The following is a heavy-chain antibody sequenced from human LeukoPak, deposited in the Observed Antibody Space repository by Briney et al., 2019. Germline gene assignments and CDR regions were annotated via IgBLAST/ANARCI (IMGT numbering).Heavy chain of an antibody. V-gene: IGHV3-23*01. CDR3: ARNYGFDY. CDR2: IIGSGSST. J-gene: IGHJ4*02. CDR1: GFTFSSYG. D-gene: IGHD3-10*01. Sequence: PGGTLRLSCAASGFTFSSYGMSWVRQAPGMGLQWVSVIIGSGSSTYYADSVKGRFTISRDNARNTLYLQMNSLRAEDTAVYYCARNYGFDYWGQGTLVTVSS.